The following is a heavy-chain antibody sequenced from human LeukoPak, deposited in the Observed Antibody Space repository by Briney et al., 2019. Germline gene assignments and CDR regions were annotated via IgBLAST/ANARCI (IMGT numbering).Heavy chain of an antibody. CDR3: ARVSAFGVVIAGFDY. D-gene: IGHD3-3*01. J-gene: IGHJ4*02. Sequence: SETLSLTCAVYGGSFSGYYWSWIRQPPGKGLEWIGEINHSGSTNYNPSLKSRVTISVDTSKNQFSLKLSSVTAADTAVYYCARVSAFGVVIAGFDYWGQGTLVTVSS. CDR2: INHSGST. CDR1: GGSFSGYY. V-gene: IGHV4-34*01.